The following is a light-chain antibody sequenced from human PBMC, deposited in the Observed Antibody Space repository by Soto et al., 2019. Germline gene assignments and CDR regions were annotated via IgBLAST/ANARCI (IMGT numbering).Light chain of an antibody. CDR3: CSYAGSSIVV. V-gene: IGLV2-23*02. J-gene: IGLJ2*01. CDR1: SSDVGSYNL. Sequence: QSALTQPASVSGSPGQSITISCTGTSSDVGSYNLVSWYQQHPGKAPKLMIYEVSKRPSGVSNRFSGSKSANTASLTISWLQAEDEADYYCCSYAGSSIVVFGGGTKLTVL. CDR2: EVS.